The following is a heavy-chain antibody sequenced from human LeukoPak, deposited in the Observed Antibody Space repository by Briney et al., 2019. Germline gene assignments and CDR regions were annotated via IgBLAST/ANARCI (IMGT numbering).Heavy chain of an antibody. D-gene: IGHD3/OR15-3a*01. CDR1: GGSISSGDYY. Sequence: SETLSLTCAVSGGSISSGDYYWTWIRQHPGKGLEWIRYIHYSGSTYYNPSLKSRITMSVDTSNNQFSLKLSSVTAADTAVYYCATGNDFYYRYFDCWGQGTLVTVSS. CDR3: ATGNDFYYRYFDC. CDR2: IHYSGST. V-gene: IGHV4-31*11. J-gene: IGHJ4*02.